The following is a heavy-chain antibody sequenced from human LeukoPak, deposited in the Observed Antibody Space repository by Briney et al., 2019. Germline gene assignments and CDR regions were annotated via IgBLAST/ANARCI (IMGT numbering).Heavy chain of an antibody. CDR1: GFTYSDYY. CDR2: ISSSGSII. V-gene: IGHV3-11*01. CDR3: ASTPRYSSGRDY. Sequence: GGALRHSCVASGFTYSDYYMSGIRQAPGQGLEWVSYISSSGSIIYYADSVKGRFTISRDNAKNSLYLQMNSLRAEDRAVYYCASTPRYSSGRDYWGQGTLVTVSS. D-gene: IGHD3-22*01. J-gene: IGHJ4*02.